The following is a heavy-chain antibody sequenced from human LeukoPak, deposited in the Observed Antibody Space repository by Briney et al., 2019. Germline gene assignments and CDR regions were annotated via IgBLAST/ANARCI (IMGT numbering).Heavy chain of an antibody. V-gene: IGHV1-46*01. CDR3: ARAMNQAAAGLYYYYGMDV. CDR1: GYTFTSYY. Sequence: ASVKVSCKASGYTFTSYYMHWVRQAPGQGLEWMGITNPSGGSTSYAQKFQGRVTMTRDTSTSTVYMELSSLRSEDTAVYYCARAMNQAAAGLYYYYGMDVWGQGTTVTVSS. D-gene: IGHD6-13*01. J-gene: IGHJ6*02. CDR2: TNPSGGST.